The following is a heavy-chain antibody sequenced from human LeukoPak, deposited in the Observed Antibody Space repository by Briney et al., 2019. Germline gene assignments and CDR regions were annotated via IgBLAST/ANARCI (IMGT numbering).Heavy chain of an antibody. J-gene: IGHJ5*02. CDR2: INHSGST. CDR1: GGSFSGYH. D-gene: IGHD6-13*01. V-gene: IGHV4-34*01. Sequence: SETLPLTCAVYGGSFSGYHWSWIRQPPGKGLEWIGEINHSGSTNYNPSLKSRVTISVDTSKNQFSLKLSSVTAADTAVYYCARGYSSSWYGYNWFDPWGQGTLVTVSP. CDR3: ARGYSSSWYGYNWFDP.